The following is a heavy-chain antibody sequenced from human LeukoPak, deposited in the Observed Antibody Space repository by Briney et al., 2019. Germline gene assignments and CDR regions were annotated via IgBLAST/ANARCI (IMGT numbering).Heavy chain of an antibody. V-gene: IGHV4-59*01. Sequence: SETLSLTCTVSGGSINNYYWTWIRQPPGKGLEWLGYISYSGSTGYIPSLKSRVTISVDTSKNQFSPKVSSVTAADTAVYYCARTPKTVKNYYYMDVWGKGTTVTISS. CDR3: ARTPKTVKNYYYMDV. CDR1: GGSINNYY. D-gene: IGHD4-17*01. J-gene: IGHJ6*03. CDR2: ISYSGST.